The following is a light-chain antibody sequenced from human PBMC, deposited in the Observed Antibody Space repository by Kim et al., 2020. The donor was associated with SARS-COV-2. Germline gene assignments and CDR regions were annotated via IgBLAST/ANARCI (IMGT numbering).Light chain of an antibody. CDR1: QSISSW. CDR2: KAS. J-gene: IGKJ2*03. CDR3: QQYNSYSPRYS. Sequence: VGGRVTITCRASQSISSWLAWYQQKPGKAPKLLSYKASSLESGVPSRFSGSGSGTEFTLTISSLQPDDFATYYCQQYNSYSPRYSFGQGTKLEI. V-gene: IGKV1-5*03.